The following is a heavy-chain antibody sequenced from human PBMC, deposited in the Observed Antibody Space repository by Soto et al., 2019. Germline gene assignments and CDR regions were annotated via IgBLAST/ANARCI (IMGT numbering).Heavy chain of an antibody. Sequence: QVQMVESGGGVVQPGRSLRLSCAASGFTFSNYGMHWVRQAPGRGLEWVALISYDGSNEYYADSVKGRFTISRDNSKNTLFLQVNSLRSEDTAMYYCAKGDERTTMTLLPDYWGQGTLVTVSS. CDR1: GFTFSNYG. CDR3: AKGDERTTMTLLPDY. CDR2: ISYDGSNE. V-gene: IGHV3-30*18. D-gene: IGHD4-17*01. J-gene: IGHJ4*01.